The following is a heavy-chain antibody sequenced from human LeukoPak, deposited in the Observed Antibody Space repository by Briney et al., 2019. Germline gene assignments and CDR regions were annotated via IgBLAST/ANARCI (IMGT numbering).Heavy chain of an antibody. J-gene: IGHJ4*01. V-gene: IGHV3-74*01. CDR3: ARYSSSSGGASYYLDY. CDR2: ISGDGSVT. D-gene: IGHD6-6*01. Sequence: GGSLRLSCTASGFTLRNYWMHWVRQVPGKRLVWVSRISGDGSVTNNADSVQGRFTISRDNAKNIPYLQINSLRSEDTAVYYCARYSSSSGGASYYLDYWGHGTLVTVSS. CDR1: GFTLRNYW.